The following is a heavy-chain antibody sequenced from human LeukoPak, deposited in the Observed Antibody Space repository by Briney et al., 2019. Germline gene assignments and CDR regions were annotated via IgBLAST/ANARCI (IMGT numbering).Heavy chain of an antibody. CDR2: IYSGGST. D-gene: IGHD4-17*01. Sequence: GGSLRLSCAASGFTVSSNYMSWVRQAPGKGLEWVSVIYSGGSTYYADSVKGRFTISRDNSKNTLYLQLNSLRAEDTAVYYCARDMPTVTTGDYWGQGTLVTVSS. CDR3: ARDMPTVTTGDY. V-gene: IGHV3-66*01. J-gene: IGHJ4*02. CDR1: GFTVSSNY.